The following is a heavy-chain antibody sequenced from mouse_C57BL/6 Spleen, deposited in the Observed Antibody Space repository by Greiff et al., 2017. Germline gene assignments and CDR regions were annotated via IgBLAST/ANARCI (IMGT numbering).Heavy chain of an antibody. CDR3: ASLGLRPFWYFDV. J-gene: IGHJ1*03. Sequence: EVQLQQSGPELVKPGASVKMSCKASGYTFTDYNMHWVKQSHGKSLEWIGYINPNNGGTSYNQKFKGKATLTVNKSSSTAYRELRSLTSEDSAVYYCASLGLRPFWYFDVWGTGTTVTVSS. D-gene: IGHD2-4*01. CDR2: INPNNGGT. CDR1: GYTFTDYN. V-gene: IGHV1-22*01.